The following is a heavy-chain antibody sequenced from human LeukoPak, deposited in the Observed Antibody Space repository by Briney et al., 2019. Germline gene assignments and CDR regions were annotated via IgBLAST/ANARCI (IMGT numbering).Heavy chain of an antibody. CDR3: ARVPITMVRGVIMGGFDY. D-gene: IGHD3-10*01. V-gene: IGHV1-3*01. Sequence: ASVKVSCTASGYTFTSYAMHWVRQAPGQRLEWMGWINAGNGNTKYSQKFQGRVTITRDTSASTAYMELSSLRSEDTAVYYCARVPITMVRGVIMGGFDYWGQGTLVTVSS. J-gene: IGHJ4*02. CDR1: GYTFTSYA. CDR2: INAGNGNT.